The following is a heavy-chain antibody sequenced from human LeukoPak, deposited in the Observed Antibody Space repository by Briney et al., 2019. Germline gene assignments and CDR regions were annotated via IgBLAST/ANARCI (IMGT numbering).Heavy chain of an antibody. J-gene: IGHJ3*01. CDR2: INPNNGFT. CDR1: GYAFTGSY. V-gene: IGHV1-2*02. Sequence: ASVKVSCKAAGYAFTGSYIHWVRQAPGQGLEWMGWINPNNGFTAYAQNFQGRVTMTRDTSISTAYMDLSRLTSDDTAVYFCARDRGARLERFYAFDFRGQGTTVTVSS. CDR3: ARDRGARLERFYAFDF. D-gene: IGHD1-1*01.